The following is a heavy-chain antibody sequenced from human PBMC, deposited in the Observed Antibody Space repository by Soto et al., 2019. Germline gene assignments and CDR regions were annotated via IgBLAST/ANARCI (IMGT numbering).Heavy chain of an antibody. CDR2: ISSSSSYI. J-gene: IGHJ3*02. D-gene: IGHD6-6*01. CDR1: GFTFSSYS. V-gene: IGHV3-21*01. Sequence: PGGSLRLSCAASGFTFSSYSMNWVRQAPGKGLEWVSSISSSSSYIYYADSVKGRFTISRDNAKNSLYLQMNSLRAEDTAVYYCAFRIAARPLDAFDIWGQGTMVTVSS. CDR3: AFRIAARPLDAFDI.